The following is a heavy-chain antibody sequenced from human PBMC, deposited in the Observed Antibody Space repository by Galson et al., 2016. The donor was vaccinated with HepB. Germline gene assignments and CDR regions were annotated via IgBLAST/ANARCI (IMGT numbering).Heavy chain of an antibody. CDR1: GYTFTSYG. V-gene: IGHV1-18*04. CDR3: ARGRDWNDVRGGRAYYYYGMDV. J-gene: IGHJ6*02. D-gene: IGHD1-1*01. CDR2: ISGNNGNT. Sequence: SVKVSCKASGYTFTSYGISWVRQAPGQGLEWMGWISGNNGNTNYAQKVQGRVTMTTDTSTSTAYMELGSLRSDDTAVYYCARGRDWNDVRGGRAYYYYGMDVWGQGTTVTVSS.